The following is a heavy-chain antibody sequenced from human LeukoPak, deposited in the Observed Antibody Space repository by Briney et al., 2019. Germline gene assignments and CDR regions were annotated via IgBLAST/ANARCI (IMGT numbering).Heavy chain of an antibody. CDR2: IKQDESEK. V-gene: IGHV3-7*01. J-gene: IGHJ3*02. D-gene: IGHD6-13*01. Sequence: GGSLRLSCAASGFTFSSYWMSWVRQAPGKGLECVAIIKQDESEKYYVDSVKGRFTISRDNAKNSLYLQVNSLRAEDTAVYYCARIGLYTSSWYFDIWGQGTMVTVSS. CDR1: GFTFSSYW. CDR3: ARIGLYTSSWYFDI.